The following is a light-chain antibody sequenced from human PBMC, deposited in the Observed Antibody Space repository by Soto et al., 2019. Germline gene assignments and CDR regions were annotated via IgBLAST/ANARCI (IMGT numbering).Light chain of an antibody. CDR2: DVS. CDR3: SSYTSSSTNV. J-gene: IGLJ1*01. Sequence: QSALTQPASASGSPGQSITISCTGTSSDVGAYTFVSWYQQHPDKVPKLMIFDVSRRPSGVSDRFSGSKSGNTASLTISGLQPEDEADYYCSSYTSSSTNVFGSGTKVTVL. V-gene: IGLV2-14*03. CDR1: SSDVGAYTF.